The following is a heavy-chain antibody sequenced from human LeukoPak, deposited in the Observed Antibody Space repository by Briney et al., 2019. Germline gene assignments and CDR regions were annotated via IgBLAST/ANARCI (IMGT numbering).Heavy chain of an antibody. J-gene: IGHJ6*02. CDR1: GYTFTSYG. CDR2: ISAYNGNT. D-gene: IGHD6-19*01. CDR3: ARDPAVAGSYGMDV. V-gene: IGHV1-18*01. Sequence: VASVKVSCKASGYTFTSYGISWVRQAPGQGLEWMGWISAYNGNTNYAQKLQGRVTMTTDTSTSTAYTELRSLRSDDTAVYYCARDPAVAGSYGMDVWGQGTTVTVSS.